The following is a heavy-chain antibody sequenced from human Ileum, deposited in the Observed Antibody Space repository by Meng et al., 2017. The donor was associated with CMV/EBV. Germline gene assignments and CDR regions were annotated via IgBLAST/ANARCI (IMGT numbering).Heavy chain of an antibody. CDR1: GLTFNNHW. CDR3: ARDLDY. V-gene: IGHV3-7*01. J-gene: IGHJ4*01. CDR2: IKQDGAGK. Sequence: GGSLRLSCAVSGLTFNNHWMTWVRQAPGKGLEWVASIKQDGAGKDYVESLKGRITISRDNAKNSLCLQMDNLRAEDTAVYYCARDLDYWGHGTLVTVSS.